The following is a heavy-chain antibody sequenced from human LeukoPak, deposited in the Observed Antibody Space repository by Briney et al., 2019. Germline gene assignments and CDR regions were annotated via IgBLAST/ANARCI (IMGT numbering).Heavy chain of an antibody. CDR3: ARDMSYGGHDAFDI. D-gene: IGHD4-23*01. J-gene: IGHJ3*02. V-gene: IGHV3-30*04. CDR1: GFTFSSYA. CDR2: ISYDGSNK. Sequence: GRSLRLSCAASGFTFSSYAMHWVRQAPGKGLEWVAVISYDGSNKYYADSVKGRFTISRDNSKNTLYLQMNSLRAEDTAVYYCARDMSYGGHDAFDIWGQGTMVTVSS.